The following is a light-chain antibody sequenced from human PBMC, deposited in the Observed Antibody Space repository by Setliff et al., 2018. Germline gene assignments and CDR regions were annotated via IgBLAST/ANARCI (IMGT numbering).Light chain of an antibody. V-gene: IGLV2-8*01. Sequence: QSVLTQPPSASGSPGQSVTISCTRTSSDVGGINHVSWYQQHPGKAPRLMIFEVSKWPSGVPDRSSGSKSGNTASLTVSGLQAEDEADYYCSSYAGNYIYVFGTGTKVTVL. J-gene: IGLJ1*01. CDR1: SSDVGGINH. CDR3: SSYAGNYIYV. CDR2: EVS.